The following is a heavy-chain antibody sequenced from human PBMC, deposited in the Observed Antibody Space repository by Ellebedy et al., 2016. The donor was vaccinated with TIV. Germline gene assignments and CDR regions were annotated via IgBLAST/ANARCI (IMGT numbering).Heavy chain of an antibody. V-gene: IGHV4-59*01. Sequence: MPSETLSLTCTVSGDSISNYYWSWIRQPPGKGLEWIGYIYYNGSTNYNPSLKGRVTISVDTPKNQFSLKLSSVTAADTAVYFCARAIAAADFFDYWGQGTLVTVSS. CDR3: ARAIAAADFFDY. CDR2: IYYNGST. CDR1: GDSISNYY. D-gene: IGHD6-13*01. J-gene: IGHJ4*02.